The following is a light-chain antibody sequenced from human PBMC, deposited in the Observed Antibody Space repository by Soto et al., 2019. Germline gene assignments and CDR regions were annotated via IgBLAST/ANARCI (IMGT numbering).Light chain of an antibody. J-gene: IGLJ2*01. V-gene: IGLV2-14*01. CDR3: CSYRRSRTVV. CDR1: SSDVGGYNY. CDR2: EVS. Sequence: QSALTQPASMSGSPGQSITISCTGTSSDVGGYNYVSWYQQHPGKAPKLMIYEVSNRPSGVANRFSGSKSGNKASLTISGLQAEDEADYYCCSYRRSRTVVFGGGTKLTVL.